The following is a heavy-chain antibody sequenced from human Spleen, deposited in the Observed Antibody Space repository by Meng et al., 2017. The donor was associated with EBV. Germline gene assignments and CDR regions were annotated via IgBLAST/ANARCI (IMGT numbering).Heavy chain of an antibody. CDR2: INEDGGIT. J-gene: IGHJ5*02. CDR1: GFTFSSYW. D-gene: IGHD6-25*01. Sequence: EVPLAESGGALVQPGGSLRLSCAASGFTFSSYWMHWVRQVPGKGLVWVSRINEDGGITTYADSVKGRFTISRDNTKNTLYLQMNSLRAEDTAVYFCSRDLVGSDDAWGQGTLVTVSS. CDR3: SRDLVGSDDA. V-gene: IGHV3-74*01.